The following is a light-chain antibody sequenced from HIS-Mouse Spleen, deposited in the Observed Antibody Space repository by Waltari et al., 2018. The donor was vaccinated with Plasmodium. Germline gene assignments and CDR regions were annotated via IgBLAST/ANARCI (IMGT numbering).Light chain of an antibody. CDR1: QSISSW. V-gene: IGKV1-5*03. CDR3: QQYSSLLT. Sequence: DIQMTQSPSTLSASVGDRVTITCRASQSISSWLAGYQQKPGKSPKLLIDKASSLESGVPSRFSGSGSGTEFTLTISSLQPDDVATYYCQQYSSLLTFGGGTKVEIK. J-gene: IGKJ4*01. CDR2: KAS.